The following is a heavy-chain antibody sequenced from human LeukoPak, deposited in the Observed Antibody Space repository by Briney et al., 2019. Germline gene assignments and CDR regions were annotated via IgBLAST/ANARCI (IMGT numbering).Heavy chain of an antibody. Sequence: GGSLRLSCAASGFTFSSYSMNWARQAPGKGLEWVSYISGSSGSIYYADSVRGRFTISRDNAKNSLSLQMNSLRAEDTAVYYCARAGDDYGDSSGFDYWGQGTLVTVSS. CDR1: GFTFSSYS. CDR2: ISGSSGSI. J-gene: IGHJ4*02. D-gene: IGHD4-17*01. CDR3: ARAGDDYGDSSGFDY. V-gene: IGHV3-48*01.